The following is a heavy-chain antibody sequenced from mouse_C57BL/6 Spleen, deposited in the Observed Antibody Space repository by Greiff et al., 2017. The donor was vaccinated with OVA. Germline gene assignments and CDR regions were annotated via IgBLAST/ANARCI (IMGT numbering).Heavy chain of an antibody. Sequence: EVQLQESGPELVKPGASVKMSCKASGYTFTDYNMHWVKQSHGKSLEWIGYINPNNGGTSYNQKFKGKATLTVNKSSSTAYMELRSLTSEDSAVYYCARTYYGNYGGFDYWGQGTTLTVSS. CDR2: INPNNGGT. CDR1: GYTFTDYN. CDR3: ARTYYGNYGGFDY. D-gene: IGHD2-1*01. V-gene: IGHV1-22*01. J-gene: IGHJ2*01.